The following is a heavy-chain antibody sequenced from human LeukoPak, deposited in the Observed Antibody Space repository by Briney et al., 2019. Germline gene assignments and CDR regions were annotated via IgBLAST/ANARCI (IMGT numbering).Heavy chain of an antibody. V-gene: IGHV1-2*02. J-gene: IGHJ3*02. D-gene: IGHD2-15*01. CDR2: INPNSGGT. Sequence: ASVKGSCKASGYTFTGYYMHWVRQAPGEGLEWMGGINPNSGGTNYAKKFTGRVTMTRDTSISTASMELSRLRSDDTAVYYCARQVGSGPPRGAFDIWGQGKMVTVSS. CDR3: ARQVGSGPPRGAFDI. CDR1: GYTFTGYY.